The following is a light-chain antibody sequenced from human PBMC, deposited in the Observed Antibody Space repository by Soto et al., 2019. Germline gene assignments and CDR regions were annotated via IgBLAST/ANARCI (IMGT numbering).Light chain of an antibody. J-gene: IGLJ2*01. CDR3: SSYAGSNNV. CDR1: SSDVGGYNY. Sequence: QSALTQPPSASGSPGQSVTISCTGTSSDVGGYNYVSWYQQYPGKAPKLMIYEVSKRPSGVPDRFSGSKSGNTASLTVSGLQAEDEADYYSSSYAGSNNVFGGGTKVTVL. V-gene: IGLV2-8*01. CDR2: EVS.